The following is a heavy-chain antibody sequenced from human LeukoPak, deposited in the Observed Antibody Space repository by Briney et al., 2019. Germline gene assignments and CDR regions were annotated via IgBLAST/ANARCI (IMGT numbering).Heavy chain of an antibody. CDR3: ARDNRDWAFDY. CDR1: GFIFSKYG. D-gene: IGHD2-21*02. CDR2: INDKGVDK. J-gene: IGHJ4*02. V-gene: IGHV3-30*02. Sequence: GGSLRLSCGASGFIFSKYGMHWVRQAPGKGLEWVAFINDKGVDKNYADSVKGRFTLSRDNSKNTLVLQMNSLRSEDTAVYFCARDNRDWAFDYWGQGTLVTVSS.